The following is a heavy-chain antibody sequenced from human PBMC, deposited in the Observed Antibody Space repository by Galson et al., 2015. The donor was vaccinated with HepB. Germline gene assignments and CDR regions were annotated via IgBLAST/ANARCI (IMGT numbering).Heavy chain of an antibody. CDR1: GFTFSSYW. CDR3: ARDIGGSRYYYYGMDV. Sequence: SLRLSCAASGFTFSSYWMSWVRQAPGKGLEWVANIKQDGSEQYYVDSVKGRFTISRDNAKNSLYLQMNSLRAEDTAVYYCARDIGGSRYYYYGMDVWGQGTTVTVSS. V-gene: IGHV3-7*03. CDR2: IKQDGSEQ. D-gene: IGHD6-25*01. J-gene: IGHJ6*02.